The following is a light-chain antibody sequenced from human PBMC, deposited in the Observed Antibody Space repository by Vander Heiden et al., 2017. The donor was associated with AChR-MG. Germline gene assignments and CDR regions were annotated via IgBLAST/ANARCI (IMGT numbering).Light chain of an antibody. CDR3: TSYTTTNTLVL. CDR2: EVN. J-gene: IGLJ2*01. V-gene: IGLV2-14*01. Sequence: QSALTQPASVSGSPGQSITISCTGTSSDIGGFDYVSWYQHHPGKAPKLIIYEVNNRPSGVSNRFSGSKSGNTASLTISGLQTEDEADYYCTSYTTTNTLVLFGGGTKLTVL. CDR1: SSDIGGFDY.